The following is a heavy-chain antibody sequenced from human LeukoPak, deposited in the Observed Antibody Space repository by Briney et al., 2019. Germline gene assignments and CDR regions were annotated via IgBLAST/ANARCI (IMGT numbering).Heavy chain of an antibody. CDR1: GFTFDNYG. D-gene: IGHD4-17*01. CDR2: IDSTGSTT. CDR3: ARDLSTVTFFDL. Sequence: GGSLRLSCAASGFTFDNYGMHWVRQAPGKGLEWVSYIDSTGSTTYYTDSVKGRFTISRDNTKNSLYLQMNSLRAEDTAVYYCARDLSTVTFFDLWGRGTLVTVSS. J-gene: IGHJ2*01. V-gene: IGHV3-48*04.